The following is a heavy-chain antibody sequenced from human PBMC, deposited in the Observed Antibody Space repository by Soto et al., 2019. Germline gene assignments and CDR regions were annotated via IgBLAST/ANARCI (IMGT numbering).Heavy chain of an antibody. CDR3: ARGEMGRGVIYYFDY. D-gene: IGHD3-10*01. V-gene: IGHV1-3*01. J-gene: IGHJ4*02. Sequence: QVQLVQSGAEVKKPGASVKVSCKASGYTFTSYAMHWVRQAPGQRLEWMGWINAGNGNTKYSQKFQGRVTITRDTSASTAYMELSSLRSEDTAVYYCARGEMGRGVIYYFDYWGQGTLVTVSS. CDR2: INAGNGNT. CDR1: GYTFTSYA.